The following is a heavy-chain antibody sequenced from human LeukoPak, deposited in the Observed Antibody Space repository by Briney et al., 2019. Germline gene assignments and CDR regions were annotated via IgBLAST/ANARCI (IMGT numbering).Heavy chain of an antibody. D-gene: IGHD4/OR15-4a*01. CDR1: GGSIGTFY. Sequence: PSETLSLTCTVSGGSIGTFYWHWIRQHPGKGLEWLGYIYSGRAIYNPSLKSRVTMTVNTAKNQFSLRLTSVNAADAAVYYCARERCASPAFDIWGQGTGVSVSS. CDR3: ARERCASPAFDI. J-gene: IGHJ3*02. CDR2: IYSGRA. V-gene: IGHV4-59*01.